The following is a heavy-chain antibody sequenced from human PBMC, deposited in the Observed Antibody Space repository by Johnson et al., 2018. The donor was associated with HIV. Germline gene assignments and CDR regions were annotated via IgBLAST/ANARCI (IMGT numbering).Heavy chain of an antibody. CDR2: ISYDGSNK. D-gene: IGHD1-26*01. CDR1: GLSFSSYG. Sequence: QVQLVESGGGVVQPGRSVRLSCAASGLSFSSYGMEWVRQAPGKGLEWVAVISYDGSNKYYADSVKGRFTISRDNSKNTLYLQMNSPRVEDTAVYYCARVRSGRENAFDIWGQGTLVSVSS. J-gene: IGHJ3*02. V-gene: IGHV3-30*19. CDR3: ARVRSGRENAFDI.